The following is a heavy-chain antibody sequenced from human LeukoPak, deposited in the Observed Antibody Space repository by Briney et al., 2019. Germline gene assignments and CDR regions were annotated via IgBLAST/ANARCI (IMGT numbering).Heavy chain of an antibody. J-gene: IGHJ5*02. CDR3: ARAKYSSTWYGNWFDP. D-gene: IGHD6-13*01. Sequence: GGSLRLSCAASGFTFINYGMNWVRQAPGKGLEWVSGITGSGGSTYYADSVKGRFTISRDNSKNTVYLQMNSLRAEDTAFYYCARAKYSSTWYGNWFDPWGQGTLVTVSS. CDR2: ITGSGGST. CDR1: GFTFINYG. V-gene: IGHV3-23*01.